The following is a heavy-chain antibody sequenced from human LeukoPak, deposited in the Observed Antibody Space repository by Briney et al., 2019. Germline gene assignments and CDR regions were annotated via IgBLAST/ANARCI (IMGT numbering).Heavy chain of an antibody. Sequence: KSSETLSLTCTVSGGSISSYYWSWIRQPPGKGLEWIGYIYYSETTNYNPSLKSRVTISVDTSKNQFSLKLSSVTAADTAIYYCARDSGSDRYNWFDPWGQGTLVTVSS. CDR3: ARDSGSDRYNWFDP. V-gene: IGHV4-59*01. CDR1: GGSISSYY. J-gene: IGHJ5*02. CDR2: IYYSETT. D-gene: IGHD6-25*01.